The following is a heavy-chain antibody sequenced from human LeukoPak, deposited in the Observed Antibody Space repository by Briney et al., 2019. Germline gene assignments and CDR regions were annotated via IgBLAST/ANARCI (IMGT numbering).Heavy chain of an antibody. CDR2: INPNSGGT. J-gene: IGHJ4*02. V-gene: IGHV1-2*02. CDR1: GYTFTGYY. CDR3: ARAPDSSGYYAPQHYFDY. D-gene: IGHD3-22*01. Sequence: RASVKVSCKASGYTFTGYYMHWVRQAPGQGLEWMGWINPNSGGTNYAQKFQGRVTMTRDTSISTAYMELSRLRSEDTAVYYCARAPDSSGYYAPQHYFDYWGQGTLVTVSS.